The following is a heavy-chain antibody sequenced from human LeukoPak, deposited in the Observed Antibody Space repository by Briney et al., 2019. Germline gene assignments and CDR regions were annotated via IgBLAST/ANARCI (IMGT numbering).Heavy chain of an antibody. CDR2: ISWNSGSI. CDR3: AKGAGWELRYYFDY. D-gene: IGHD1-26*01. Sequence: PGRPLTLFCAASGFTFDVYAMQWVRQAPGKGLEWVSGISWNSGSIGYADSVKGRFTISRDNAKNSLYLQTDSLRAEDMALYYCAKGAGWELRYYFDYWGQGTLVTVSS. J-gene: IGHJ4*02. CDR1: GFTFDVYA. V-gene: IGHV3-9*03.